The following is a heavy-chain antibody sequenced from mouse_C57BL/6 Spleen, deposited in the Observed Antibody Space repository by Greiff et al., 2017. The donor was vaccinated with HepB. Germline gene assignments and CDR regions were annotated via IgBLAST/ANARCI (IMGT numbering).Heavy chain of an antibody. J-gene: IGHJ2*01. V-gene: IGHV1-7*01. Sequence: QVQLKQSGAELAKPGASVKLSCKASGYTFTSYWMHWVKQRPGQGLEWIGYINPSSGYTKYNQKFKDKATLTADKSSSTAYMQLSSLTYEDSAVYYCAMIYYDYDGDSHFDYWGQGTTLTVSS. CDR2: INPSSGYT. CDR3: AMIYYDYDGDSHFDY. D-gene: IGHD2-4*01. CDR1: GYTFTSYW.